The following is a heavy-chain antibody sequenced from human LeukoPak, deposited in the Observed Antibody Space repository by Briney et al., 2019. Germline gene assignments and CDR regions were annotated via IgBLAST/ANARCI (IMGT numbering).Heavy chain of an antibody. Sequence: PGGSLRLSCAASGFTFSSYAMSWVRQAPGKGLGWVSAISGSGGSTYYADSVKGRFTISRDNSKNTLYLQMNSLRAEDTAVYCCAKGLGEGYSSSWYLDYWGQGTLVTVSS. V-gene: IGHV3-23*01. CDR2: ISGSGGST. CDR3: AKGLGEGYSSSWYLDY. CDR1: GFTFSSYA. D-gene: IGHD6-13*01. J-gene: IGHJ4*02.